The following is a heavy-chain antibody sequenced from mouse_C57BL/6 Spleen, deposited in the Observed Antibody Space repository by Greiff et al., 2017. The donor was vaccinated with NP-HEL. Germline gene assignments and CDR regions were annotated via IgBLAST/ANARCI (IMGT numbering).Heavy chain of an antibody. V-gene: IGHV1-80*01. CDR2: IYPGDGDT. D-gene: IGHD1-1*01. CDR1: GYAFSRYW. CDR3: ARAYGSSYEAWFAY. Sequence: QVQLQQSGAELVKPGASVKISCKASGYAFSRYWMNWVKQRPGKGLEWIGQIYPGDGDTNYNGKFKGKATLTADKSSSTAYMQLSSLTSEDSAVYFCARAYGSSYEAWFAYWGQGTLVTVSA. J-gene: IGHJ3*01.